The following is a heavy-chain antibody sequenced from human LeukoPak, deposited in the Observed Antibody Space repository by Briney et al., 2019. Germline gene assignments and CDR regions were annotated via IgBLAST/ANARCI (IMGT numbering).Heavy chain of an antibody. V-gene: IGHV4-59*08. D-gene: IGHD5-12*01. J-gene: IGHJ4*02. Sequence: SETLSLTCTVSGGSISSYYWSWIRQPPGKGLEWIGYIYYSGSTNYNPSLKSRVTISVDTPKNQFSLKLSSVTAADTAVYYCARHTTTFYFDYWGQGTLVTVSS. CDR1: GGSISSYY. CDR2: IYYSGST. CDR3: ARHTTTFYFDY.